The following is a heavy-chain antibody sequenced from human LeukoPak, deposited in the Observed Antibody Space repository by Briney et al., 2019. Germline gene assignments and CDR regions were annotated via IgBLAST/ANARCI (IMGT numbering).Heavy chain of an antibody. V-gene: IGHV3-74*01. CDR3: ARDLGHCGSGLCGA. J-gene: IGHJ5*02. D-gene: IGHD2-21*01. Sequence: QPGGSLRLSCAASGFTFRDYWMHWVRQAPGKGLVWVSRINPDGSSTAYADSVRGRFTISRDNAKSTLFLQMGSLSAEDTAVYYCARDLGHCGSGLCGAWGQGTLVTVSS. CDR1: GFTFRDYW. CDR2: INPDGSST.